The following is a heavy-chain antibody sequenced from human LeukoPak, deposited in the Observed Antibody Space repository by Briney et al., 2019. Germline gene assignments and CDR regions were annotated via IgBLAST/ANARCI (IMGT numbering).Heavy chain of an antibody. CDR1: GGSISSSSYY. CDR2: IYYSGST. CDR3: ARDLYLVASSYYYGSGSCNFDY. Sequence: SETLSLTCTVSGGSISSSSYYWGWIRQPPGKGLEWIGSIYYSGSTYYNPSLKSRVTISVDTSKNQFSLKLSSVTAADTAVYYCARDLYLVASSYYYGSGSCNFDYWGQGTLVTVSS. D-gene: IGHD3-10*01. J-gene: IGHJ4*02. V-gene: IGHV4-39*07.